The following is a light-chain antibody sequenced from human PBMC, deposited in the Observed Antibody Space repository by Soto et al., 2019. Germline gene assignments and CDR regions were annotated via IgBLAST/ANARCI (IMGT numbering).Light chain of an antibody. V-gene: IGKV2-28*01. CDR1: QSLLHSNGYNY. J-gene: IGKJ1*01. CDR3: MQAQQTPWT. CDR2: LGS. Sequence: DIVMTQSPLSLSATPGEPASLSCRSSQSLLHSNGYNYLDWYLQKPGQSPQLLIYLGSNRASGVXDXXSGSGSGTDFTLKISRVEAEDVGVYYCMQAQQTPWTFGQGTKVEIK.